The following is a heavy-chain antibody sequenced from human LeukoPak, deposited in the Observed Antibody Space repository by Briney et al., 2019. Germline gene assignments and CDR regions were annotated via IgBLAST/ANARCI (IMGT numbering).Heavy chain of an antibody. CDR3: ARGVIDWLLSSYYGMDV. Sequence: ASVKVSCKASGYTFTSYGISWVRQAPGQGLEWMGWISAYNGNTNYAQKLQGRVTMTTDTSTSTAYMELRSLRSDDTAVYYCARGVIDWLLSSYYGMDVWGQGTTVTVSS. J-gene: IGHJ6*02. CDR2: ISAYNGNT. V-gene: IGHV1-18*01. D-gene: IGHD3-9*01. CDR1: GYTFTSYG.